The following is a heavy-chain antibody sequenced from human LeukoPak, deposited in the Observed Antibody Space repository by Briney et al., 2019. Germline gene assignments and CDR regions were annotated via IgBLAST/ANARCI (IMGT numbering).Heavy chain of an antibody. CDR2: ISGSGGST. D-gene: IGHD2-15*01. Sequence: GGSLRLSCAASGFTFSSYWMSWVRQAPGKGLEWVSAISGSGGSTYYADSVKGRFTISRDNSKNTLYLQMNSLRAEDTAVYYCATGYCSGGSCYSDWGQGTLVTVPS. CDR3: ATGYCSGGSCYSD. J-gene: IGHJ4*02. V-gene: IGHV3-23*01. CDR1: GFTFSSYW.